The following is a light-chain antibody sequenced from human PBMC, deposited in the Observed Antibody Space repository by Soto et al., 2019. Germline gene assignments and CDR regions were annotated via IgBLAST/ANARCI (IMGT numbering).Light chain of an antibody. J-gene: IGKJ1*01. CDR2: GAS. Sequence: DIVLTQSPGTLSLSPGQRATLSCRASQSISSSFLAWYQQKPGQAPRLLIYGASSRATDIPARFSGSGSGTEFTLTISSLQSEDFAVYYCQQYNNWPRTFGQGTKVDI. CDR3: QQYNNWPRT. CDR1: QSISSS. V-gene: IGKV3-15*01.